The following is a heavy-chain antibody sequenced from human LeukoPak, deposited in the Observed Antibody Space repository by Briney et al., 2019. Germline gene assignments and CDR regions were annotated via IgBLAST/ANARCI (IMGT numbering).Heavy chain of an antibody. CDR2: IYSGGST. Sequence: GGSLRLSCAASGFTVSSNYMSWVRQAPGKGLEWVSVIYSGGSTYYADSVKGRFTISRDNSKNTLYLQMNSLRAEDTAVYYCAREGPVVVLSLDYWGQGTLVTVSS. D-gene: IGHD2-2*01. CDR1: GFTVSSNY. CDR3: AREGPVVVLSLDY. J-gene: IGHJ4*02. V-gene: IGHV3-53*05.